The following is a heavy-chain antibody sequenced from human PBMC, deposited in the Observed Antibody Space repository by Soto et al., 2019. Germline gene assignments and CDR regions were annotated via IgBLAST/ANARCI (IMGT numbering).Heavy chain of an antibody. Sequence: ASVKVSCKASGYTFTGYYMHWVRQAPGQGLEWMGWINPNSGGTNYAQKFQGWVTMTRDTSISTAYVELSRLRSDDTAVYYCARDNRSGSGSRYVAFDIWGQGTMVTVSS. J-gene: IGHJ3*02. V-gene: IGHV1-2*04. CDR2: INPNSGGT. D-gene: IGHD1-26*01. CDR3: ARDNRSGSGSRYVAFDI. CDR1: GYTFTGYY.